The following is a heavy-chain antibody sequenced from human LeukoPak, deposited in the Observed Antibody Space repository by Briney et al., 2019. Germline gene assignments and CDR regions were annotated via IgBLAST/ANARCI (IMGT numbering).Heavy chain of an antibody. CDR3: ARDPFVRGVKLYFDF. J-gene: IGHJ4*02. Sequence: PSETLSLTCTVSGGSISSYYWSWIRQPAGKGLEWIGRIYTSGSTNHNPSLKSRVTLSVDASKNQSALNLNSVTAADTAVYYCARDPFVRGVKLYFDFWGQGTLVTVSS. D-gene: IGHD3-10*01. V-gene: IGHV4-4*07. CDR2: IYTSGST. CDR1: GGSISSYY.